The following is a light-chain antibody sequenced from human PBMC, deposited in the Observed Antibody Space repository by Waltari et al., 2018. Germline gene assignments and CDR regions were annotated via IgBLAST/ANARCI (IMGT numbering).Light chain of an antibody. CDR3: QQGHSIPRT. V-gene: IGKV1-39*01. CDR1: QSISNY. CDR2: AAF. J-gene: IGKJ2*01. Sequence: DIQMTQSPSSLSASVGDRVSITCRASQSISNYLNWYQQKPGRAPNLLIYAAFSLQSGVPSRFSGSGSGTDFTLTISSLQPEDFATYYCQQGHSIPRTFGQGTKLEIK.